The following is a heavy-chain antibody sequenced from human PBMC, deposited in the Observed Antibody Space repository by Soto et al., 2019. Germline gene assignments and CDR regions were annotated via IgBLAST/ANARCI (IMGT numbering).Heavy chain of an antibody. V-gene: IGHV1-3*01. CDR2: INAGNGNT. J-gene: IGHJ6*02. CDR1: GYTFTSYA. CDR3: ARDALYYYGSGSYDGYYGMDV. D-gene: IGHD3-10*01. Sequence: ASVKVSCKASGYTFTSYAMHWVRQAPGQRLEWMGWINAGNGNTKYSQKFQGRVTITADESTSTACMELSSLRSEDTAVYYCARDALYYYGSGSYDGYYGMDVWGQGTTVTVSS.